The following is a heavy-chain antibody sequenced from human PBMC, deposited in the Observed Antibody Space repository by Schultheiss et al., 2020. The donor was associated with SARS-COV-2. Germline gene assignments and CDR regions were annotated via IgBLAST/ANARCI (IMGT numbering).Heavy chain of an antibody. D-gene: IGHD1-26*01. CDR1: GFTFSSYG. Sequence: GGSLRLSCAASGFTFSSYGMHWVRQAPGKGLEWVAVIYSGGSTYYADSVKGRFTISRDNSKNTLYLQMNSLRAEDTAVYYCAKDSGSYYDDYFDYWGQGTLVTVSS. CDR2: IYSGGST. J-gene: IGHJ4*02. CDR3: AKDSGSYYDDYFDY. V-gene: IGHV3-NL1*01.